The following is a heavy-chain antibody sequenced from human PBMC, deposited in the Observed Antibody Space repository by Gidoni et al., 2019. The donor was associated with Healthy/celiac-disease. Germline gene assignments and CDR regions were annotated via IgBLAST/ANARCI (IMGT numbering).Heavy chain of an antibody. CDR3: ARAYCGGDCYPDY. D-gene: IGHD2-21*01. V-gene: IGHV3-11*05. J-gene: IGHJ4*02. CDR2: ISSSSSYT. Sequence: QVQLVESGGGLVKPGGSLRLSCAASGFTFSDYYMSWIRQAPGKGLEWVSYISSSSSYTNYADSVKGRFTISRDNAKNSLYLQMNSLRAEDTAVYYCARAYCGGDCYPDYWGQGTLVTVSS. CDR1: GFTFSDYY.